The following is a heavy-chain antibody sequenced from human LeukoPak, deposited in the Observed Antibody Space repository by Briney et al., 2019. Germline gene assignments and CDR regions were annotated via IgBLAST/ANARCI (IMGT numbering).Heavy chain of an antibody. CDR2: IIPIFGTA. CDR3: ARVMEYYGSGSYFDY. D-gene: IGHD3-10*01. Sequence: ASVTVSCKASGGTFSSYAISWVRQAPGQGLEGMGGIIPIFGTANYAQKFQGRVTITADESTSTAYMELSRLRSEDTAVYYCARVMEYYGSGSYFDYWGQGTLVTVSS. CDR1: GGTFSSYA. J-gene: IGHJ4*02. V-gene: IGHV1-69*13.